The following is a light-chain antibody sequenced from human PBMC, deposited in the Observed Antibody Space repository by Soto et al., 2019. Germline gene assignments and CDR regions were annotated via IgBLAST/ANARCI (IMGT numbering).Light chain of an antibody. CDR2: EVT. CDR3: RSFAGRNKNHV. Sequence: QSALTQPPSASGSPGQSVTISCTGTSNDVGGYDYVSWYQQHPGKAPKLIIYEVTKRPSGVPDRFSGSKSGNTASLTVSGLQAEDEADYYCRSFAGRNKNHVFGGGTKLTVL. V-gene: IGLV2-8*01. J-gene: IGLJ1*01. CDR1: SNDVGGYDY.